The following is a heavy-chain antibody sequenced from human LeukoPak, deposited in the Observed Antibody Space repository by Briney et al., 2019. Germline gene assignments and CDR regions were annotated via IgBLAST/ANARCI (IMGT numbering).Heavy chain of an antibody. CDR2: ITPVIDTA. V-gene: IGHV1-69*08. CDR1: GDTFLSHT. Sequence: ASVKVSCKTSGDTFLSHTFSWVRQAPGQGLEWMGKITPVIDTANYAQTFQGRVSIYADKSTTTVYMDLSGLRPDDTAVYYCARVNLRGSNYNWFDPWGQGTRVTVSS. J-gene: IGHJ5*02. D-gene: IGHD3-10*01. CDR3: ARVNLRGSNYNWFDP.